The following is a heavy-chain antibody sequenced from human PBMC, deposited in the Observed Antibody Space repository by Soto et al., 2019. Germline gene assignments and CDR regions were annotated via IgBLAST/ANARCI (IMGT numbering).Heavy chain of an antibody. CDR2: ISGSGGST. CDR1: GFTFSSYA. CDR3: AKPALRYFDWLLSAYFDY. J-gene: IGHJ4*02. D-gene: IGHD3-9*01. V-gene: IGHV3-23*01. Sequence: GGSLRLSCAASGFTFSSYAMSWVRQAPGKGLEWVSAISGSGGSTYYADSVKGRFTISRDNSKNTLYLQMNSLRAEDTAVYYCAKPALRYFDWLLSAYFDYWGQGTLVTVSS.